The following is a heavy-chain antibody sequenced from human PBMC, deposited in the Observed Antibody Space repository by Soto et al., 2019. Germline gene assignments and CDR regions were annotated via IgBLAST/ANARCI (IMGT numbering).Heavy chain of an antibody. V-gene: IGHV1-69*02. CDR3: ACRGYYDSSGYQTEFDY. D-gene: IGHD3-22*01. Sequence: QVQLVQSGAEVKKPGSSVKVSCKASGGTFSSYTISWVRQAPGQGLEWMGRIIPILGIANYAQKFQGRVTITADKSTSTAYMELSSLRSEDTAVYYCACRGYYDSSGYQTEFDYWGQGTLVTVSS. CDR2: IIPILGIA. J-gene: IGHJ4*02. CDR1: GGTFSSYT.